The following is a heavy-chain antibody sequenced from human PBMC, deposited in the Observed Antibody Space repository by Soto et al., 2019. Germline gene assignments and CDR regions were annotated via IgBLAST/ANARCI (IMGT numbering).Heavy chain of an antibody. CDR2: VSGCGVNT. V-gene: IGHV3-23*01. Sequence: EVQLLESGGGLVRPGGSLRLSCAASGFTFSSYALSWVRQAPGKGLEWVSAVSGCGVNTYYADSVKGRFTISRDTSKNTLYLQMNSLRAEDTAVYYCAKGDYLYYFDYWGQGTLVTVSS. CDR3: AKGDYLYYFDY. J-gene: IGHJ4*02. CDR1: GFTFSSYA. D-gene: IGHD3-16*01.